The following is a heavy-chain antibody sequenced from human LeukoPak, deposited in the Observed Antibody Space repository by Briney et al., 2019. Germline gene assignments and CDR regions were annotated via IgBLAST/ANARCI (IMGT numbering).Heavy chain of an antibody. V-gene: IGHV1-46*01. CDR1: GYTFTGYY. CDR3: ARDRPYDILTGYPPLGYYYYGMDV. CDR2: INPSGGST. D-gene: IGHD3-9*01. J-gene: IGHJ6*02. Sequence: GASVKVSCKASGYTFTGYYMHWVRQAPGQGLEWMGIINPSGGSTSYAQKFQGRVTMTRDTSTSTVYMELSSLRSEDTAVYYCARDRPYDILTGYPPLGYYYYGMDVWGQGTTVTVSS.